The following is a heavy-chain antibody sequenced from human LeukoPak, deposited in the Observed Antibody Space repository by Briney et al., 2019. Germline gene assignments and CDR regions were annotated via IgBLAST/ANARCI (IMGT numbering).Heavy chain of an antibody. J-gene: IGHJ4*02. Sequence: SETQSLTCTVSGGSISSYYWSWIRQPPGKGLEWIGYIYYSGSTNYNPSLKSRVTISVDTSKNQFSLKLSSVTAADTAVYYCATLGAAGASDYWGQGTLVTVSS. CDR3: ATLGAAGASDY. V-gene: IGHV4-59*01. CDR1: GGSISSYY. CDR2: IYYSGST. D-gene: IGHD3-10*01.